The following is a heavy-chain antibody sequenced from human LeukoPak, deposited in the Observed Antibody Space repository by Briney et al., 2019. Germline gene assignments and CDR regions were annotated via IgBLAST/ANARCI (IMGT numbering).Heavy chain of an antibody. J-gene: IGHJ4*02. Sequence: ASVKVSCKASGYTFTSYAMNWVRQAPGQGLEWMGWINTNTGNPTYAQGFTGRFVFSLDTSVSTAYLQISSLKAEDTAVYYCATHDYGDYPSGLIDYWGQGTLVTVSS. CDR1: GYTFTSYA. V-gene: IGHV7-4-1*02. CDR3: ATHDYGDYPSGLIDY. CDR2: INTNTGNP. D-gene: IGHD4-17*01.